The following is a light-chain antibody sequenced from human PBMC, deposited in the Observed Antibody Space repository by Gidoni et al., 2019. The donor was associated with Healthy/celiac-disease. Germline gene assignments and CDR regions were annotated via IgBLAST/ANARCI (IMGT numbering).Light chain of an antibody. CDR3: QQRSNWPWT. Sequence: EIVLTQSPATLSLSPGERATLSCRASQSVSSYLAWYQQKPGQAPRLLIYDGSKRANGIPARFRGSGSGTDFTLNISSLEPEDFAVYYCQQRSNWPWTFGQGTKVEIK. J-gene: IGKJ1*01. CDR1: QSVSSY. V-gene: IGKV3-11*01. CDR2: DGS.